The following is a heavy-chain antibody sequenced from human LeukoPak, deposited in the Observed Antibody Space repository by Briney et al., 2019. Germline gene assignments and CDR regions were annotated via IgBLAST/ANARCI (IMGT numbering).Heavy chain of an antibody. J-gene: IGHJ3*01. CDR1: GGSINTTNYY. Sequence: SETLSLTCTVSGGSINTTNYYWAWIRQPPGKGLEWFGSVYYSGRTYYNPSLKTRLTMSVDTSKNQFSLKLYSVTATDTAVYYCATHGGIVGASDAFDVWGLGTVVTVSS. CDR2: VYYSGRT. V-gene: IGHV4-39*01. D-gene: IGHD1-26*01. CDR3: ATHGGIVGASDAFDV.